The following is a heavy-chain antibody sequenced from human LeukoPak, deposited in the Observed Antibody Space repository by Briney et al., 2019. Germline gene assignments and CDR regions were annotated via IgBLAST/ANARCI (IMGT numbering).Heavy chain of an antibody. V-gene: IGHV4-4*02. CDR2: IYHSGST. D-gene: IGHD3-3*01. CDR1: GGSISSSNW. Sequence: SETLSLTCAVSGGSISSSNWWSWVRQPPGKGLEWIGEIYHSGSTNYNPSLKSRVTISVDKSKNQFSLKLSSVTAADTAVYYCASRIYYDFWSGYYSFDYWGQGTLVTVSS. CDR3: ASRIYYDFWSGYYSFDY. J-gene: IGHJ4*02.